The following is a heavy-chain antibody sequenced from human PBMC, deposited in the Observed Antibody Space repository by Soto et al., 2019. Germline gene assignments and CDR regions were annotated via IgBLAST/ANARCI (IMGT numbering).Heavy chain of an antibody. CDR3: ARIGYCSGGSCFFFDY. V-gene: IGHV1-69*01. CDR1: GGTFSSYA. Sequence: QVQLVQSGAEVKKPGSSVKVSCKASGGTFSSYAISWVRQAPGQGLEWMGGIIPIFGTANYAQKFQGRVTITADESTSTAYMELSSLRPEDTAVYYCARIGYCSGGSCFFFDYWGQGTLVTVSS. D-gene: IGHD2-15*01. J-gene: IGHJ4*02. CDR2: IIPIFGTA.